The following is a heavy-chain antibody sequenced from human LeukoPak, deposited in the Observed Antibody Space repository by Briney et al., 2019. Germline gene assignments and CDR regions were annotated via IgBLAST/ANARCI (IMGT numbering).Heavy chain of an antibody. Sequence: PGGSLRLSCAASGFTFSSHAMSWVRQAPGKGLEWVSAISGSGGSTYYADSVKGRFTISRDNSKNTLYLQMNSLRAEDTAVYYCAKDRGGRLIVVVGDFDLWGRGTLVTVSS. CDR1: GFTFSSHA. V-gene: IGHV3-23*01. CDR3: AKDRGGRLIVVVGDFDL. D-gene: IGHD2-21*01. J-gene: IGHJ2*01. CDR2: ISGSGGST.